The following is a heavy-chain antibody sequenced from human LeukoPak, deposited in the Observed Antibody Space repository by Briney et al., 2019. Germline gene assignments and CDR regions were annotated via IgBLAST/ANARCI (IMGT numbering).Heavy chain of an antibody. CDR2: INDSGDAT. CDR3: AKYYGEAYFDY. J-gene: IGHJ4*02. Sequence: GGSLRLSCAPSGFTFSSYAMSWVRQAPGKGLEWVSTINDSGDATFSADSVKGRFTMSRDNSKNTLYLQMNSLRAEDTAVYYCAKYYGEAYFDYWGQGTLVTLSS. CDR1: GFTFSSYA. D-gene: IGHD4-17*01. V-gene: IGHV3-23*01.